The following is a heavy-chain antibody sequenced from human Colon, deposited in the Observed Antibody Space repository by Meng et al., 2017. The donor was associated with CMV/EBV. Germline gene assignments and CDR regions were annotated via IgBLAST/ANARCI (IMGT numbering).Heavy chain of an antibody. CDR2: ISSSSSYI. V-gene: IGHV3-21*01. CDR3: ARDARGSYYFDY. J-gene: IGHJ4*02. D-gene: IGHD1-26*01. Sequence: GGSLRLSCAVSGFTFSSYSMNWVRQAPGKGLEWVSSISSSSSYIYYADSVKGRFTISRDNAKNSLYLQMNSLRAEDTAVYYCARDARGSYYFDYWGQGTLVTVSS. CDR1: GFTFSSYS.